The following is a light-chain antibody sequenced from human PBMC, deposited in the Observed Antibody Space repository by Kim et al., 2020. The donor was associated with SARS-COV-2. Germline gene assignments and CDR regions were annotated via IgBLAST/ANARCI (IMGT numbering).Light chain of an antibody. CDR1: QSVSSSY. J-gene: IGKJ2*01. V-gene: IGKV3-20*01. CDR2: GAS. CDR3: RQYGSSPEYT. Sequence: EIVLTQSPGTLSLSPGERATLSCRASQSVSSSYLAWYQQKPGQAPRLLIYGASSRATGIPDRFSGSGSGTDFTLTISRLEPEDFAVYYCRQYGSSPEYTFGQGTKLEI.